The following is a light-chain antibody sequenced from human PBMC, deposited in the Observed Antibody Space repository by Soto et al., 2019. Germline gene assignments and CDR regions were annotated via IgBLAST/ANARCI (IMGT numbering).Light chain of an antibody. CDR3: QQYGSLSWT. Sequence: EIILTHSPDTLSLSXAERATLSCRASQTVTSTYLAWYQQKPGQAPRLLIYGASGRATGIPDRFSGSGSGTDFTLTISRLEPEDFAVYYCQQYGSLSWTFGQGTKVDI. CDR1: QTVTSTY. CDR2: GAS. V-gene: IGKV3-20*01. J-gene: IGKJ1*01.